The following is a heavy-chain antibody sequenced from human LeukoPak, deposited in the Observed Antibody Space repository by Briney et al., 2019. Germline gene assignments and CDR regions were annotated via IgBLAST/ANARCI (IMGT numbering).Heavy chain of an antibody. CDR2: INHSEST. CDR1: GGSFSGYY. V-gene: IGHV4-34*01. Sequence: PSETLSLTCAVYGGSFSGYYWSWIRQPPGKGLEWIGEINHSESTNYNPSLKRRVTISVDTSKNQFSLKLSSVTAADTAVYYCATGGDSSSWSGFDYWGQGTLVTVSS. CDR3: ATGGDSSSWSGFDY. D-gene: IGHD6-13*01. J-gene: IGHJ4*02.